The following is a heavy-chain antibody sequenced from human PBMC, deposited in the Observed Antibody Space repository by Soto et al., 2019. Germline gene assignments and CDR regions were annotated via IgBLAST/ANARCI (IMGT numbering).Heavy chain of an antibody. CDR1: GFTFSSYA. D-gene: IGHD3-10*01. Sequence: RGSLRLSCAASGFTFSSYAMSWVRQAPGKGLEWVSAISGSGGSTYYADSVKGRFTISRDNSKNTLYLQMNSLRAEDTAVYYCSGSGSYLPYPAWLREFDPWGQGTLVTVSS. J-gene: IGHJ5*02. V-gene: IGHV3-23*01. CDR3: SGSGSYLPYPAWLREFDP. CDR2: ISGSGGST.